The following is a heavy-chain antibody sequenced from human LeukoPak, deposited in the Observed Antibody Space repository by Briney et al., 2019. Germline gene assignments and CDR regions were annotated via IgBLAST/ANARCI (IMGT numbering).Heavy chain of an antibody. CDR1: GLSLSTHG. CDR2: ISYDGKNK. J-gene: IGHJ4*02. CDR3: AKDWSYSSSFFHY. Sequence: GGSLRLSCAASGLSLSTHGMHWVRQSPGKGLEWVAVISYDGKNKDYTESVKGRFTISRDNANNMLYLQMNSLRPEDTAVYYCAKDWSYSSSFFHYWGQGALVTVSS. D-gene: IGHD6-13*01. V-gene: IGHV3-30*18.